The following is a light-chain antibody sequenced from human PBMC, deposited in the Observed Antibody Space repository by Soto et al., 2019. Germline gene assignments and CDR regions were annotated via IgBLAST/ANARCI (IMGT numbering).Light chain of an antibody. CDR3: SSYTSSKV. CDR2: DVS. CDR1: SSDVGGYNY. V-gene: IGLV2-14*01. J-gene: IGLJ1*01. Sequence: QSALTQPASVSGSPGQSITISCTGTSSDVGGYNYVSWYQQHPGKAPKLMTYDVSNRPSGVSNRFSGSKSGNTASLTISGLQAEDEADYYCSSYTSSKVFGTGTKVTVL.